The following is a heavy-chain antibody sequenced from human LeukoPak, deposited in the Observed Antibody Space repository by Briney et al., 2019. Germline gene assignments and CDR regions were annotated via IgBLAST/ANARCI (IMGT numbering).Heavy chain of an antibody. Sequence: PGGSLRLSCAASGFTVSSNYMSWVRQAPGKGLEWVSVIYSGGSTYYADSVKGRFTISRDNSKNTLYLQMNSLRAEDTAVYYCARPLLGYCSGGSCYDYWGQGTLVIVSS. CDR2: IYSGGST. J-gene: IGHJ4*02. D-gene: IGHD2-15*01. V-gene: IGHV3-53*01. CDR3: ARPLLGYCSGGSCYDY. CDR1: GFTVSSNY.